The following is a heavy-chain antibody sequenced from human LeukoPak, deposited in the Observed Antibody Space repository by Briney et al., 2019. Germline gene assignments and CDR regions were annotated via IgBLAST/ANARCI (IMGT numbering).Heavy chain of an antibody. CDR2: IYWDDDK. CDR1: GFSLRTSGVG. J-gene: IGHJ4*02. D-gene: IGHD6-13*01. Sequence: SGPTLLNPPPTLTLTCTFSGFSLRTSGVGVGWIRQPPGKALEWLSLIYWDDDKRYIPSLKSRLTITKDTSKNQVVLTMTNMDPVDTATYYCAHSRYSSSWYSQPFDYWGQGTLVTVSS. V-gene: IGHV2-5*02. CDR3: AHSRYSSSWYSQPFDY.